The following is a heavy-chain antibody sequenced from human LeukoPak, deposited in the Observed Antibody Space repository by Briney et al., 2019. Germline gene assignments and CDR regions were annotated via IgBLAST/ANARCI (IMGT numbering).Heavy chain of an antibody. V-gene: IGHV3-23*01. CDR1: GFXFRSYA. CDR3: GIRDTSAYYVF. J-gene: IGHJ4*02. D-gene: IGHD3-22*01. Sequence: GGSLRLSCTGSGFXFRSYALSWVRQAPGTGLEWVSAIGGSGGTYYADSVKGRFTISRDNSKNALYLQMNGLRAEDTAVYYCGIRDTSAYYVFWGQGTLVTVSS. CDR2: IGGSGGT.